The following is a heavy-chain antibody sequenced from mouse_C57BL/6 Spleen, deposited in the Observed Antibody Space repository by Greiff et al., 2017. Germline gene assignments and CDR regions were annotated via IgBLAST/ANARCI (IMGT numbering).Heavy chain of an antibody. Sequence: QVQLQQPGAELVKPGASVKLSCKASGYTFTSYWMNWVKQRPGQGLEWIGMIHPNSGSTNYNEKFKSKATLTVDKSSSTAYMQLSSLTSEDSAVYDCARYDDCYSETWFSYWCQGTLVTVSA. CDR1: GYTFTSYW. J-gene: IGHJ3*01. V-gene: IGHV1-64*01. CDR3: ARYDDCYSETWFSY. CDR2: IHPNSGST. D-gene: IGHD2-3*01.